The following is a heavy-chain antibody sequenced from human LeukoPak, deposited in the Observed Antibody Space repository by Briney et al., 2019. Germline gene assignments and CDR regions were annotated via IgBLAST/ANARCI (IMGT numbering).Heavy chain of an antibody. CDR3: ARLNEYSSSWTGY. CDR2: ISYDGSNK. Sequence: GGSLRLSCAASGFTFSSYAMHWVRQAPGKGLEWVAVISYDGSNKYYAGSVKGRFTISRDNSKNTLYLQMNSLRAEDTAVYYCARLNEYSSSWTGYWGQGTLVTVSS. D-gene: IGHD6-6*01. J-gene: IGHJ4*02. CDR1: GFTFSSYA. V-gene: IGHV3-30-3*01.